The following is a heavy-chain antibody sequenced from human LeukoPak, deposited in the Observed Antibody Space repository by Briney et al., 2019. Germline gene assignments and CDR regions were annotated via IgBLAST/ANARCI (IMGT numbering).Heavy chain of an antibody. CDR1: GITFSSDW. V-gene: IGHV3-74*01. D-gene: IGHD1-26*01. Sequence: GGSLRLSCAASGITFSSDWMHWVRQAPGQGLVWVSRINPAGSSTNYADSVKGRFTISRDNAMNTLYLHLNSLRAEDTAVYYCARGVRGSYGTDLWGQGTLVTVSS. CDR2: INPAGSST. CDR3: ARGVRGSYGTDL. J-gene: IGHJ5*02.